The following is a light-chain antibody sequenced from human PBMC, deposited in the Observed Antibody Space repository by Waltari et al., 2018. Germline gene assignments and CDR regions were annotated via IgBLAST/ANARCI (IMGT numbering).Light chain of an antibody. J-gene: IGKJ4*01. CDR2: AAS. Sequence: DIQMTQSPSSLSSSVGDRVTLTCRASQSISSYLNWYQQKPGKAPKLLIYAASSLQSGVPSRFSGSGSGTDFTLTISSLQPEDFATYYCQQSYSTPLTFGGGTKVESK. V-gene: IGKV1-39*01. CDR3: QQSYSTPLT. CDR1: QSISSY.